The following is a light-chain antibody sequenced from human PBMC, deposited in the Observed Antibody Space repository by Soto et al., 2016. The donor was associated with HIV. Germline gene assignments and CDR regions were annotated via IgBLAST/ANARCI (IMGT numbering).Light chain of an antibody. CDR1: QRISSW. CDR3: LQDYSYPYT. CDR2: KAS. J-gene: IGKJ2*01. V-gene: IGKV1-5*03. Sequence: DIQMTQSPSTLSASVGDRVTITCRASQRISSWLAWYQQKPGKAPKLLIYKASSLASGVPSRFSGSGSGTEFTLTISSLQPEDSASYFCLQDYSYPYTFGQGTKLEIK.